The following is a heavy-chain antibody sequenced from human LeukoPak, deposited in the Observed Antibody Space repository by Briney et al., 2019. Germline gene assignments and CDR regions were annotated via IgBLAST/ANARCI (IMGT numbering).Heavy chain of an antibody. CDR2: IIPIFGTA. J-gene: IGHJ4*02. CDR1: GGTFSSYA. CDR3: ASDTTYYYGSGSSQFDY. Sequence: SVKVSCKASGGTFSSYAISWVRQAPGQWLEWMGWIIPIFGTANYAQKFQGRVTITADESTSTAYMELSSLRSEDTAVYYCASDTTYYYGSGSSQFDYWGQGTLVTVSS. V-gene: IGHV1-69*01. D-gene: IGHD3-10*01.